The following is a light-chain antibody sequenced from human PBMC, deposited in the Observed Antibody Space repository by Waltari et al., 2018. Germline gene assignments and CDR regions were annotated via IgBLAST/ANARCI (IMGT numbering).Light chain of an antibody. CDR2: DAS. Sequence: VLTQSPGTLSLSPGDRAHLSCRASQSVGRALAWYQQKPGQAPRLLIYDASIRATGVPDRFSGSGSGTDFSLTISRLEPEDVAVYNCQHYVRLPVTFGQGTKVE. CDR3: QHYVRLPVT. V-gene: IGKV3-20*01. J-gene: IGKJ1*01. CDR1: QSVGRA.